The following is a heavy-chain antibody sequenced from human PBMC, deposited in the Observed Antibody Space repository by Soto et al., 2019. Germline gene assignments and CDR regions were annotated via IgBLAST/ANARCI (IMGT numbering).Heavy chain of an antibody. V-gene: IGHV3-15*01. CDR3: TIVYQIVGATIDY. J-gene: IGHJ4*02. CDR1: GFTFSNAW. CDR2: IKSKTDGGTT. Sequence: EVQLVESGGGLVKPGGSLRLSCAASGFTFSNAWMSWVRQAPGKGLEWVGRIKSKTDGGTTDYAAPVKGRFTISRDDSKNTLYLQMNSLKTEDTAVYYCTIVYQIVGATIDYWGQGTLVTVSS. D-gene: IGHD1-26*01.